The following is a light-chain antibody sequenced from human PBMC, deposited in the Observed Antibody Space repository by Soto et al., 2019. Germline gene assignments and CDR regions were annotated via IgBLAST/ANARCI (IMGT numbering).Light chain of an antibody. J-gene: IGLJ1*01. Sequence: QAVVTQPPSASGTPGQRVTISCAGSNSNIGSNNVYWYQQLPGTAPKLMIYHVTYRPSGVSNRYSGSKSGNSASLTISGLQADDEADYYCCSLTTSHTYVFGSGTKLTVL. V-gene: IGLV1-44*01. CDR3: CSLTTSHTYV. CDR1: NSNIGSNN. CDR2: HVT.